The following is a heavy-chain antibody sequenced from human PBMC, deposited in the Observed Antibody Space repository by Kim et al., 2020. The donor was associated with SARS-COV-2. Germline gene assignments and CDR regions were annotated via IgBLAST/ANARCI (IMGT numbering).Heavy chain of an antibody. CDR2: ISYDGSNK. CDR3: AKENYYGSFEGGMDV. D-gene: IGHD3-10*01. CDR1: GFTFSSYG. J-gene: IGHJ6*02. Sequence: GGSLRLSCAASGFTFSSYGMHWVRQAPGKGLEWVAVISYDGSNKYYADSVKGRFTISRDNSKNTLYLQMNSLRAEDTAVYYCAKENYYGSFEGGMDVWGQGTTVTVSS. V-gene: IGHV3-30*18.